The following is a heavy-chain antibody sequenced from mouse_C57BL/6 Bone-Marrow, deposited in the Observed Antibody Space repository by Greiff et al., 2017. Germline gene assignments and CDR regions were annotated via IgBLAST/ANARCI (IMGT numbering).Heavy chain of an antibody. CDR1: GYTFTSYG. CDR3: ARDGGIDYDPFAY. Sequence: VQLQESGAELARPGASVKLSCKASGYTFTSYGISWVKQRTGQGLEWIGEIYPRSGNTYYNEKFKGKATLTADKSSSTAYMELRSLTSEDSAVYFCARDGGIDYDPFAYWGQGTLVTVSA. V-gene: IGHV1-81*01. D-gene: IGHD2-4*01. CDR2: IYPRSGNT. J-gene: IGHJ3*01.